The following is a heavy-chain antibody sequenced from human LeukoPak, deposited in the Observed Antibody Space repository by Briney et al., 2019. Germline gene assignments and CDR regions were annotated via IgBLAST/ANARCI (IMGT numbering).Heavy chain of an antibody. V-gene: IGHV3-33*01. J-gene: IGHJ5*02. Sequence: GGSLRLSCAASGFTFINYGMHWVRRAPGKGLEWVAVVWYDGSNKYYADSVKGRFTTSRDNSKNTLYLQMNSLRAEDTAVYYCARSVRYDFWSGYYKISRGFDPWGQGTLVTVSS. CDR1: GFTFINYG. CDR3: ARSVRYDFWSGYYKISRGFDP. CDR2: VWYDGSNK. D-gene: IGHD3-3*01.